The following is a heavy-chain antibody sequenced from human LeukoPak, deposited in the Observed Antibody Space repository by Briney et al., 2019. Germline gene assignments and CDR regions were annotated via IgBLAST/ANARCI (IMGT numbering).Heavy chain of an antibody. J-gene: IGHJ3*02. D-gene: IGHD3-22*01. Sequence: PGGSLRLSRAASGFTFDDYGMSWVRQAPGKGLEWVSGISWNGGSTGYADSVKGRFTISRDNAKNSLYLQMNSLRAEDTALYYCARGRSQTQYYYDSSGSPLDAFDIWGQGTTVTVSS. CDR2: ISWNGGST. CDR1: GFTFDDYG. CDR3: ARGRSQTQYYYDSSGSPLDAFDI. V-gene: IGHV3-20*04.